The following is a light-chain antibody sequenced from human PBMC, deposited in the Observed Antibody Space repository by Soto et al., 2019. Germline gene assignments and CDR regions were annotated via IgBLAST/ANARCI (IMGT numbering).Light chain of an antibody. J-gene: IGLJ1*01. CDR1: SSDIGAYDY. Sequence: QSALTQPASLSGSPGQSITISCTGTSSDIGAYDYVSWFQQHPGKAPKLMISEVNNRPSGVSNRFSGSKSGNTAYLTISGLQVEDEAEYFCFSFTNNSTHVFGTGTTVTAL. V-gene: IGLV2-14*01. CDR2: EVN. CDR3: FSFTNNSTHV.